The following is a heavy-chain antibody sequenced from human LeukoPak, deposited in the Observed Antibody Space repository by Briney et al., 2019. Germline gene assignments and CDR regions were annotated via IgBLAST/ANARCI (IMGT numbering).Heavy chain of an antibody. D-gene: IGHD6-6*01. Sequence: GGSLRLSCAASGFTFSSYAMSWVRQAPGKGLEWVSAISGSGGSTYYADSVKGRFTISRDNSKNTLYLQMNSLRAEDTAVYYCAKGSSSSGYYYYYGMDAWGQGTTVTGSS. CDR2: ISGSGGST. V-gene: IGHV3-23*01. J-gene: IGHJ6*02. CDR3: AKGSSSSGYYYYYGMDA. CDR1: GFTFSSYA.